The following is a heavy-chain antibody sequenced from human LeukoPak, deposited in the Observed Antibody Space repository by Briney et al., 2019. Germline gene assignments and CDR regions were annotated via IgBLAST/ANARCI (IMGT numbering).Heavy chain of an antibody. CDR1: GYTFTSYD. J-gene: IGHJ6*02. CDR3: ARKAGGSNLVYGMDV. D-gene: IGHD4-11*01. CDR2: MNPNSGNT. Sequence: GASVKVSCKASGYTFTSYDINWVRQATGQGLEWMGWMNPNSGNTGYAQKFQGRVTMTRNTSISTAYMELSSLRSEDTAVYYCARKAGGSNLVYGMDVWGQGTTVTVSS. V-gene: IGHV1-8*01.